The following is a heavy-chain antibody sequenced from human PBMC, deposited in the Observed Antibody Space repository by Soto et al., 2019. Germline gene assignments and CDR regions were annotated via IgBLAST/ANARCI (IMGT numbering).Heavy chain of an antibody. CDR1: GATFSTYT. J-gene: IGHJ1*01. Sequence: QVQLVQSGAEVKKPGSSVKVSCRASGATFSTYTIIWVRQAPGQGLEWVGRIIPMLGIANYAQRFQGRVTITAGKSTSTAYMELSSLRSEDTAVYYCAGDRDQLPTDWGQGTLVTVSS. V-gene: IGHV1-69*02. CDR3: AGDRDQLPTD. D-gene: IGHD2-2*01. CDR2: IIPMLGIA.